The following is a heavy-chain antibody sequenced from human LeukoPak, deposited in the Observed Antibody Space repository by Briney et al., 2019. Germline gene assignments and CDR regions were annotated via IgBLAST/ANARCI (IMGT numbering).Heavy chain of an antibody. Sequence: SETLSLTCTVSGGSISSYYWSWIRQPAGKGLEWIGRIYTSGSTNYNPSLKSRVTMSVDTSKNQFFLKLSSVTAADTAVYYCARDLPYYDILTGYEYYFDYWGQGTLVTVSS. CDR1: GGSISSYY. V-gene: IGHV4-4*07. J-gene: IGHJ4*02. D-gene: IGHD3-9*01. CDR3: ARDLPYYDILTGYEYYFDY. CDR2: IYTSGST.